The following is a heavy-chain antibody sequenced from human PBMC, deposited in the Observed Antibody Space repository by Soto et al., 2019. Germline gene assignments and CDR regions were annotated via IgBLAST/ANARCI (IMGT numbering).Heavy chain of an antibody. Sequence: QVQLVQSGPEVKQPGASVKVSCKASGYTVASYGVTWVRQAPGQGLAWMGWISVYNGNTNYAQKLQGRVSMTADTSTNTAYMELRSLRSDDTAVYFCARDRSSIWYGDHWGQGNLVTVSS. D-gene: IGHD6-13*01. CDR3: ARDRSSIWYGDH. CDR1: GYTVASYG. J-gene: IGHJ4*02. V-gene: IGHV1-18*01. CDR2: ISVYNGNT.